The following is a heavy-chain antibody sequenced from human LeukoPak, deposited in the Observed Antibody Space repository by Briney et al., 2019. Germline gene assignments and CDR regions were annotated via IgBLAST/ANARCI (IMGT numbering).Heavy chain of an antibody. CDR3: AREMGMATILDY. CDR2: IKQDGSER. Sequence: GGSLRLSCAASGFTFSSYSMNWVRQAPGKGLEWVANIKQDGSERFYVDSVKGRFTISRDNAKNSLYLQMNSLRAEDTAVYYCAREMGMATILDYWGQGTLVTVSS. V-gene: IGHV3-7*01. J-gene: IGHJ4*02. CDR1: GFTFSSYS. D-gene: IGHD5-24*01.